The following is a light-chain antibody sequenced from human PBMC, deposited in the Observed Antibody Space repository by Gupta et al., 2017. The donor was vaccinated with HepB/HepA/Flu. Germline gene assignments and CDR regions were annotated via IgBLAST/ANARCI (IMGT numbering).Light chain of an antibody. CDR3: AAWDDSLNAYVV. V-gene: IGLV1-44*01. J-gene: IGLJ2*01. CDR1: SSNIGSNT. Sequence: QSVLTQPPSASGTPGQRVTIPCSGSSSNIGSNTVNWYQQPPGTAPKLLIYSNNQRPSGVPDRFSGSKSGTSASLAISGLQSEDEADYYCAAWDDSLNAYVVFGGGTKLTVL. CDR2: SNN.